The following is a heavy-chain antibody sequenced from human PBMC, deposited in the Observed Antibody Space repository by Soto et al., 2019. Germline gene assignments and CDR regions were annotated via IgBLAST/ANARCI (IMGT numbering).Heavy chain of an antibody. V-gene: IGHV4-61*08. Sequence: SETLSLTCTVSGDSVTSGDYYWSWIRQPPGKGLEWIGYIYYSGNTNYSPSLKSRVAISLDTSHNQFSLKLSSVTAADTAVYFCARADYEILTGSYAMDVWGQGTTVTVSS. D-gene: IGHD3-9*01. CDR1: GDSVTSGDYY. J-gene: IGHJ6*02. CDR2: IYYSGNT. CDR3: ARADYEILTGSYAMDV.